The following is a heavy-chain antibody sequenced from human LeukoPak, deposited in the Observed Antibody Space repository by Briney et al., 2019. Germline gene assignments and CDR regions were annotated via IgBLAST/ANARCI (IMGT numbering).Heavy chain of an antibody. CDR2: INHSGST. J-gene: IGHJ4*02. CDR1: GGSFSGYY. Sequence: SETLSLTCAVYGGSFSGYYWSWIRQPPGKGLEWIGEINHSGSTNYNPSLKSRVTISVDTSKNQFSLKLSSVTAADTAVYYCASSYYGSGSYGYWGQGTLVTVSS. CDR3: ASSYYGSGSYGY. D-gene: IGHD3-10*01. V-gene: IGHV4-34*01.